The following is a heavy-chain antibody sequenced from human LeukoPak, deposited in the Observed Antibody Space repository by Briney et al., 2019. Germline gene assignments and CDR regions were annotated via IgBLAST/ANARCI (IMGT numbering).Heavy chain of an antibody. CDR2: ISANSGYT. CDR1: GYTFSSYG. D-gene: IGHD3-10*01. J-gene: IGHJ4*02. Sequence: GASVKVSCKASGYTFSSYGISWVRQAPGQGPEWMGWISANSGYTNYAQNLQGRLTMTTDTSTSTAYMELRSLRSDDTAMYYCTRDPAHEEVRGIFIPYFDSWGQGTLVTVSS. CDR3: TRDPAHEEVRGIFIPYFDS. V-gene: IGHV1-18*01.